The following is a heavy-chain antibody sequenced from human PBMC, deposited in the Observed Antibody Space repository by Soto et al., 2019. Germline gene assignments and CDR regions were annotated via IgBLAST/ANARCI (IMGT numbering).Heavy chain of an antibody. CDR1: GGSFSGYY. Sequence: SETLSLTCAVYGGSFSGYYWSWIRQPPGKGLEWIGEINHSGSTNYNPSLKSRVTISVDTSKNQFSLKLSSVTAADTAVYYCARTASDYYDSSGYFGYSDYCGQGTLVTVSS. CDR2: INHSGST. CDR3: ARTASDYYDSSGYFGYSDY. D-gene: IGHD3-22*01. J-gene: IGHJ4*02. V-gene: IGHV4-34*01.